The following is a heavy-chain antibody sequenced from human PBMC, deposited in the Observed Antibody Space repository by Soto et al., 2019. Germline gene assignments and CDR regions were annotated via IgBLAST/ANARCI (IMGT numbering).Heavy chain of an antibody. CDR3: AKAPRYSSSWYAYFQH. CDR2: ISWNSGSI. V-gene: IGHV3-9*01. CDR1: GFTFDDYA. J-gene: IGHJ1*01. Sequence: EVQLVESGGGLVQPGRSLRLSCAASGFTFDDYAMHWVLQAPGKGLEWVSGISWNSGSIGYADSVKGRFTISRDNAKNSLYLQMNSLRAEDTALYYCAKAPRYSSSWYAYFQHWGQGTLVTVSS. D-gene: IGHD6-13*01.